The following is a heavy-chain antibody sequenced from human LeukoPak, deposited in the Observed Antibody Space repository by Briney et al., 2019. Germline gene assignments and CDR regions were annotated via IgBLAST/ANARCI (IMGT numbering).Heavy chain of an antibody. CDR2: ISAYNGNT. CDR3: ARGRSIRYSAARGDAFDI. J-gene: IGHJ3*02. D-gene: IGHD5-12*01. CDR1: GYTFTSYG. V-gene: IGHV1-18*01. Sequence: ASVKVSCKASGYTFTSYGISWVRQAPGQGLEWMGWISAYNGNTNYAQKLQGRVTMTTDTSTRTAYMELRSLRSDDTAVYYCARGRSIRYSAARGDAFDIWGQGTMVTVSS.